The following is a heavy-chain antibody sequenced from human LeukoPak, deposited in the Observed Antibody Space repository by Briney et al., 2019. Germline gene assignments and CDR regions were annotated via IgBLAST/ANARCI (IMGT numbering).Heavy chain of an antibody. CDR2: IRDSGEA. CDR1: GFRVSDYY. V-gene: IGHV3-66*03. Sequence: SGGSLRLSCAVSGFRVSDYYMSLVRQAPGKGLEWVGLIRDSGEAFYADFVRGRFATSRDESENTLYLQMNSLRVEDTAVYFCARDRAALQDWVEFDPWGQGTPVIVSS. CDR3: ARDRAALQDWVEFDP. D-gene: IGHD3/OR15-3a*01. J-gene: IGHJ5*02.